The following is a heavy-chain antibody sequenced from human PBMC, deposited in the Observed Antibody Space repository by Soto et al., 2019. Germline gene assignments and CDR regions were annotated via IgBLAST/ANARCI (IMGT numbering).Heavy chain of an antibody. CDR2: ISAYNGNT. V-gene: IGHV1-18*04. Sequence: QVQLVQSGAEVKKPGASVKVSCKASGYTFTSYGISWVRQAPGQGLEWMGWISAYNGNTNYAQKLRGRVTMTTDTSTSTAYMELRSLRSDDTAVYYCARDPGSGSYDVYYYYGMDVWGQGTTVTVSS. CDR3: ARDPGSGSYDVYYYYGMDV. J-gene: IGHJ6*02. D-gene: IGHD1-26*01. CDR1: GYTFTSYG.